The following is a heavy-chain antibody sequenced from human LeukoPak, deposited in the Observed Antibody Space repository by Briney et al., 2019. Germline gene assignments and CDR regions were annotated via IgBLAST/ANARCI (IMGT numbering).Heavy chain of an antibody. Sequence: ASVKVSCKVSGYTLTELSMHWVRQAPGKGLEWMGGFDPEDGETNYAQKFQGRVTMTEDTSTDTAYMELSSLRSEDTAVYYCATSPSGSLRGHFWGSYRRKDPFDYWGQGTLVTVSS. CDR2: FDPEDGET. V-gene: IGHV1-24*01. CDR3: ATSPSGSLRGHFWGSYRRKDPFDY. J-gene: IGHJ4*02. CDR1: GYTLTELS. D-gene: IGHD3-16*02.